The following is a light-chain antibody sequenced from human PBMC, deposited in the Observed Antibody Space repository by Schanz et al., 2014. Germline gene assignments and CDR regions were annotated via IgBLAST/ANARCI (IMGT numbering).Light chain of an antibody. Sequence: DIVLPQSPLSLPVTPGEPASISCRSSQSLLHRNGYNYLDWYLQKPGQSPHLLIYLGSNRASGVPDRFSGSGSGTDFTLKISRVEAEDVGVYYCMQALQTPRAFGPGTKVDIK. CDR3: MQALQTPRA. CDR2: LGS. CDR1: QSLLHRNGYNY. J-gene: IGKJ3*01. V-gene: IGKV2-28*01.